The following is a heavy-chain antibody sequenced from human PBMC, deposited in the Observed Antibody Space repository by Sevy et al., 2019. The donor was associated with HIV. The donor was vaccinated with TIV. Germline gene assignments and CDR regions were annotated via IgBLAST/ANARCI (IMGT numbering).Heavy chain of an antibody. V-gene: IGHV3-30*18. CDR1: GFIFSTYG. D-gene: IGHD1-26*01. Sequence: GGSLRLSCAASGFIFSTYGIHWVRQAPGKGLEWEAVISFDGSDKYYADSVRGRFTISRDNSKNTLYLQMNSLRVEDTAIYYCAKMQGGSYNYYGMDVWGQGTTVTVSS. CDR3: AKMQGGSYNYYGMDV. CDR2: ISFDGSDK. J-gene: IGHJ6*02.